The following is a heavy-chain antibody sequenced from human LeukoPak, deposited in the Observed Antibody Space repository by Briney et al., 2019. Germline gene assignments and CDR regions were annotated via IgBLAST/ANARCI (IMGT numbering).Heavy chain of an antibody. CDR3: ARTGITVAPPFDY. CDR2: ISSSSSYI. Sequence: PGGSLRLSCAASGFTFSNYNMHWVGQAPGKGLEWVSSISSSSSYIYYADSVKGRFTISRDNAKNTLYLQMTSLRAEDTAVYYCARTGITVAPPFDYWGQGTLVTVSS. D-gene: IGHD4-23*01. V-gene: IGHV3-21*01. CDR1: GFTFSNYN. J-gene: IGHJ4*02.